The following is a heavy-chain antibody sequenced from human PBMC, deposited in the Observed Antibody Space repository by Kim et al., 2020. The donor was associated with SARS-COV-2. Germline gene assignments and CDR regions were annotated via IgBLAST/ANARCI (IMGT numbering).Heavy chain of an antibody. D-gene: IGHD3-10*01. CDR1: GGSISSSSYY. V-gene: IGHV4-39*07. CDR3: ARVDYGSGSYLYHYYYYGMDV. J-gene: IGHJ6*02. Sequence: SETLSLTCTVSGGSISSSSYYWGWIRQPPGKGLEWIGSIYYSGSTYYNPSLKSRVTISVDTSKNQFSLKLSSVTAADTAVYYCARVDYGSGSYLYHYYYYGMDVWGQGTTVTVSS. CDR2: IYYSGST.